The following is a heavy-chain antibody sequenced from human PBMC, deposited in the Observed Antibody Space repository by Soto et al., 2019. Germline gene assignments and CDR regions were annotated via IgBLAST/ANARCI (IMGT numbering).Heavy chain of an antibody. J-gene: IGHJ6*02. CDR2: IYPGDSDT. V-gene: IGHV5-51*01. CDR1: GYSFTSYW. CDR3: PSLNYGVLTGYYNPPGV. D-gene: IGHD3-9*01. Sequence: GASLKISCKGSGYSFTSYWIGWVRQIPGKGLEWMGIIYPGDSDTRYSPSFQGHLTISAVQSISTAYLQWSSLKASETAMYSCPSLNYGVLTGYYNPPGVWGRGTTVTVAS.